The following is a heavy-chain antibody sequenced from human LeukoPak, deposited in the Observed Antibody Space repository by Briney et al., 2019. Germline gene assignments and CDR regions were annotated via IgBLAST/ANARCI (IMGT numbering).Heavy chain of an antibody. CDR1: GGSISSGDYY. D-gene: IGHD3-10*01. CDR2: IYYSGST. V-gene: IGHV4-30-4*01. Sequence: SETLSLTCTVSGGSISSGDYYWSWIRQPPGKGLEWIGYIYYSGSTYYHPSLKSRVTISVDTSKNQFSLKLSSVTAADTAVYYCARDALYYYGSGSYQLWGQGTLVTVSS. J-gene: IGHJ4*02. CDR3: ARDALYYYGSGSYQL.